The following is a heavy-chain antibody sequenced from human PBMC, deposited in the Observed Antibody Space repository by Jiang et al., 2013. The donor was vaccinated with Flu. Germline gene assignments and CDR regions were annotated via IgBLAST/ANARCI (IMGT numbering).Heavy chain of an antibody. CDR1: GFTFSAYS. J-gene: IGHJ5*02. V-gene: IGHV3-21*01. CDR3: VRDLKGSYASPRAWFDP. D-gene: IGHD2-2*01. CDR2: ISGSSTYI. Sequence: QLLESGGGLVKPGGSLRLSCAASGFTFSAYSMNWVRQAPGKGLEWVSSISGSSTYIHYADSVKGRFTISRDNAKNSLYLQMNSLRAEDTAVYFCVRDLKGSYASPRAWFDPWGQGTLVTVSS.